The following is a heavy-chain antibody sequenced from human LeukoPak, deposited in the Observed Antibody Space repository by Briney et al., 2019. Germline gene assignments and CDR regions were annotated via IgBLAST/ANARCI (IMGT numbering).Heavy chain of an antibody. CDR1: GGSISSYY. Sequence: SETLSLTCTVSGGSISSYYWSWIRQPPGKGLEWIGNIYYDGSTYYNPSLKSRVTISVDTSRNQFSLKLNSVTAADTAVYFCARDSRLASRTGTFDSWGQGTLVIVSS. CDR2: IYYDGST. V-gene: IGHV4-59*12. CDR3: ARDSRLASRTGTFDS. J-gene: IGHJ4*02. D-gene: IGHD1-7*01.